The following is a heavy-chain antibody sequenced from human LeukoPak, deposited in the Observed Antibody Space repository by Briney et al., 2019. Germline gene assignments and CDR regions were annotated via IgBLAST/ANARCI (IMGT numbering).Heavy chain of an antibody. CDR3: ARDDSSGFDY. CDR1: GFTFSDYC. Sequence: GGSLRLSCAASGFTFSDYCMSWVRQAPGKGLEWVSVLYSGGTKHYADSVKGRFTISRDNSKNTLYLQMNSLRAEDTAVYYCARDDSSGFDYWGQGTLVTVSS. D-gene: IGHD6-19*01. V-gene: IGHV3-53*01. CDR2: LYSGGTK. J-gene: IGHJ4*02.